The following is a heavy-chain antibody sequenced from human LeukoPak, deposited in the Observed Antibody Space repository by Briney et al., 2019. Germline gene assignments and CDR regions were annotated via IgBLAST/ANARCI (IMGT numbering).Heavy chain of an antibody. J-gene: IGHJ5*01. V-gene: IGHV3-23*01. D-gene: IGHD2-21*01. CDR2: VGGSGGST. CDR3: AKDSAELWGTGAPVWFAS. Sequence: GGSLRLSCATFGFTFSAYAMSWVRQAPGKALEWVSSVGGSGGSTYYAGSVKGRFTISRDNSKNTLDLQMNSLRAEDTAVYYCAKDSAELWGTGAPVWFASWGQGTLVTVS. CDR1: GFTFSAYA.